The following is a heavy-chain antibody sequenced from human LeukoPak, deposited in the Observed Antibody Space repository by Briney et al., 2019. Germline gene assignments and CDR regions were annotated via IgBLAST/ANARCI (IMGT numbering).Heavy chain of an antibody. CDR3: AKGGYQLLSGYYYYMDV. CDR1: GFTFSNYA. CDR2: FSRGGGST. D-gene: IGHD2-2*01. Sequence: GGSLRLSCAASGFTFSNYAMNWVRQAPGKGLEWVSSFSRGGGSTYYADSVKGRFTISRDDSKNTLFLQMSSLRVADTAVYYCAKGGYQLLSGYYYYMDVWGKGTTVTVSS. J-gene: IGHJ6*03. V-gene: IGHV3-23*01.